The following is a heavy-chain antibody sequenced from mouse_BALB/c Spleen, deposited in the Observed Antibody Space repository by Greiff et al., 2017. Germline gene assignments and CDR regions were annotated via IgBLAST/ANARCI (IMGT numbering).Heavy chain of an antibody. V-gene: IGHV3-6*02. Sequence: VQLKESGPGLVKPSQSLSLTCSVTGYSITSGYYWNWIRQFPGNKLEWMGYISYDGSNNYNPSLKNRISITRDTSKNQFFLKLNSVTTEDTATYYCARDGTTATAWFAYWGQGTLVTVSA. CDR2: ISYDGSN. CDR3: ARDGTTATAWFAY. D-gene: IGHD1-2*01. J-gene: IGHJ3*01. CDR1: GYSITSGYY.